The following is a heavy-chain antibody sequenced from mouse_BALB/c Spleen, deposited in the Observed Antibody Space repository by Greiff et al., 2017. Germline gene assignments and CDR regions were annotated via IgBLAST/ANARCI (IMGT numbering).Heavy chain of an antibody. CDR1: GFTFSSYG. J-gene: IGHJ2*01. D-gene: IGHD2-4*01. CDR3: AREGYDYDFDY. V-gene: IGHV5-6-3*01. Sequence: EVMLVESGGGLVQPGGSLKLSCAASGFTFSSYGMSWVRQTPDKRLELVATINSNGGSTYYPDSVKGRFTISRDNAKNTLYLQMSSLKSEDTAMYYCAREGYDYDFDYWGQGTTLTVSS. CDR2: INSNGGST.